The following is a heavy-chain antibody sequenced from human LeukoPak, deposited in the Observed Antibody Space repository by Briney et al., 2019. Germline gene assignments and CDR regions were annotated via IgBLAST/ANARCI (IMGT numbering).Heavy chain of an antibody. J-gene: IGHJ4*02. D-gene: IGHD6-13*01. CDR1: GYTFTGYY. CDR2: INPSGGST. Sequence: ASVKVSCKASGYTFTGYYMHWVRQAPGQGLEWMGIINPSGGSTSYAQKFQGRVTMTRDTSTSTVYKELSSLRSEDTAVYYRARGIAAAGTSVDYWGQGTLVTVSS. V-gene: IGHV1-46*01. CDR3: ARGIAAAGTSVDY.